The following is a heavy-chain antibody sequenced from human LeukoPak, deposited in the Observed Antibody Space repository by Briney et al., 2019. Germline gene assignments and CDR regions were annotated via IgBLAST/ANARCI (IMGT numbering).Heavy chain of an antibody. J-gene: IGHJ4*02. CDR3: AKVHSSGWVFDY. CDR1: GFTFSSYG. Sequence: SGGSLRLSCAASGFTFSSYGMHWVRQAPGKGLEWVAVIWYDGSNKYYADSVKGRFTISRDNSKNTLYLQMNSLRVEDTAVYYCAKVHSSGWVFDYWGQGTLVIVSS. V-gene: IGHV3-33*06. D-gene: IGHD6-19*01. CDR2: IWYDGSNK.